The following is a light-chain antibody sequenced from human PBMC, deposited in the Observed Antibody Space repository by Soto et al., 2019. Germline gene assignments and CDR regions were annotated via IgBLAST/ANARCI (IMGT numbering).Light chain of an antibody. V-gene: IGKV3-15*01. CDR2: GAS. CDR1: QSISSD. CDR3: QRYGGSPYT. Sequence: EIVMTQSPATLSVSPGESATLSCRASQSISSDLAWYQQKPGQAPRLLIYGASTRATGIPARFSGSGSGTDFTLTISRLEPEDFAVYYCQRYGGSPYTFGQGTRLEIK. J-gene: IGKJ5*01.